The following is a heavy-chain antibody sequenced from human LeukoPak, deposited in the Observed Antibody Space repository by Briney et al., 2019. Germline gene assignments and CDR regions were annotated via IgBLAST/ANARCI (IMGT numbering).Heavy chain of an antibody. Sequence: SETLSLTWTVSGGSISSYYWSWIRQPPGKGLEWIGYIYYSGSTNYNPSLKSRVTISVDTSKNQFSLKLSSVTAADTAVYYCARGGISRWFDPWGQGTLVTVSS. V-gene: IGHV4-59*01. CDR3: ARGGISRWFDP. J-gene: IGHJ5*02. CDR1: GGSISSYY. D-gene: IGHD1-26*01. CDR2: IYYSGST.